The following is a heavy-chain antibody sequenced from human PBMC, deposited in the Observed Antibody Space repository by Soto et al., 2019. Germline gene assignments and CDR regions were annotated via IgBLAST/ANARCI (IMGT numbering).Heavy chain of an antibody. Sequence: QVQLQESGPGLVKPSETLSLTCTVSGGSISGYYWSWIRQPPGKGLEWIGYIYYSGSTNYNPSLKSRVTISVDTSKNQFSLKLSSVTAADTAVYYCARDMGYWGQGTLVTVSS. V-gene: IGHV4-59*01. D-gene: IGHD3-10*01. CDR3: ARDMGY. J-gene: IGHJ4*02. CDR1: GGSISGYY. CDR2: IYYSGST.